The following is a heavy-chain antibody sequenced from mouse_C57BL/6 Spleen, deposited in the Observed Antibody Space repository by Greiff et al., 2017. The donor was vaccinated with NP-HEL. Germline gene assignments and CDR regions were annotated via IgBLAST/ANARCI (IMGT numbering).Heavy chain of an antibody. J-gene: IGHJ4*01. V-gene: IGHV1-18*01. CDR2: INPNNGGT. CDR1: GYTFTDYN. Sequence: EVQLKQSGPELVKPGASVKIPCKASGYTFTDYNMDWVKQSPGKSLEWIGDINPNNGGTIYNQKFKGKATLTVDKSSSTAYMELRSLTSEDTAVYYCAREPRGLRQPYYAMDYWGQGTSVTVSS. CDR3: AREPRGLRQPYYAMDY. D-gene: IGHD2-4*01.